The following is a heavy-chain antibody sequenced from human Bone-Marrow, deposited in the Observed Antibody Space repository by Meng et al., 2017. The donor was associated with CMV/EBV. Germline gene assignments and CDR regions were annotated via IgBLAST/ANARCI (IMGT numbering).Heavy chain of an antibody. J-gene: IGHJ4*02. V-gene: IGHV3-74*01. D-gene: IGHD2-8*01. CDR1: GFTFSSYW. Sequence: GESLKISCAASGFTFSSYWMHWVRQAPGKGLVWVSRINSDGSSTSYADSVKGRFTISRDNAKNTLYLQVNSLRAEDTTVYYCARGVYYFDYWGQGTLVTVSS. CDR3: ARGVYYFDY. CDR2: INSDGSST.